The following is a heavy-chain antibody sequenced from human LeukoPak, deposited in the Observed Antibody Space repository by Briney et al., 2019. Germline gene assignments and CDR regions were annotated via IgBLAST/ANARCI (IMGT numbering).Heavy chain of an antibody. J-gene: IGHJ6*02. V-gene: IGHV5-10-1*01. D-gene: IGHD4-17*01. CDR2: IDPSDSYT. CDR3: ASRYGEDYYYGMDV. CDR1: GYSFTSYW. Sequence: GESLKISCKGSGYSFTSYWISWVRQMPGKGLEWMGRIDPSDSYTNYSPSFQGHVTISADKSISTAYLQWSSLKASDTAMYYCASRYGEDYYYGMDVWGQGTTVTVFS.